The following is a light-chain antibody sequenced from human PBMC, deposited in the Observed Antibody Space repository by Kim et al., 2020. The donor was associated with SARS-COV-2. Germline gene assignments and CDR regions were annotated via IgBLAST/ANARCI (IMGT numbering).Light chain of an antibody. CDR1: QSISSW. J-gene: IGKJ1*01. Sequence: SASVGDRVTITGRASQSISSWLAWYQQKPGKAPKLLIYKASNLENGVPSRFSGSESGTEFTLTISSLQPDDFATYFCQQYYSYWTFGQGTKVDIK. CDR2: KAS. V-gene: IGKV1-5*03. CDR3: QQYYSYWT.